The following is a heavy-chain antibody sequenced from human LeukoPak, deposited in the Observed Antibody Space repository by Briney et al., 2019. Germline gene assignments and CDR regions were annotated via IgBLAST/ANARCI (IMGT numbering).Heavy chain of an antibody. Sequence: GGSLRLSCAASGFPFSSFSMNWVRQAPGKGLEWVSYISSTSSTIYYADSVKGRFTVSRDNAKNSPYLQVDSLRDDDTAVYYCARDLISGHYTFDYWGQGTLVTVSS. V-gene: IGHV3-48*02. CDR1: GFPFSSFS. J-gene: IGHJ4*02. CDR3: ARDLISGHYTFDY. CDR2: ISSTSSTI. D-gene: IGHD1-26*01.